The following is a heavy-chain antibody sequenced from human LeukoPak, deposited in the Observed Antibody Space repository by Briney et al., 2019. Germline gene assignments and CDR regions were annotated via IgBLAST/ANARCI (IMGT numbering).Heavy chain of an antibody. Sequence: GGSLRLSCAASGFTFSSYAMSWVRQAPGKRLELVSAISGSGGSTYYADSVKGRFTISRDNSKNTLYLQMNSLRAEDTAVYYCAKSIAAAGGFDYWGQGALVTVSS. CDR2: ISGSGGST. J-gene: IGHJ4*02. CDR1: GFTFSSYA. D-gene: IGHD6-13*01. CDR3: AKSIAAAGGFDY. V-gene: IGHV3-23*01.